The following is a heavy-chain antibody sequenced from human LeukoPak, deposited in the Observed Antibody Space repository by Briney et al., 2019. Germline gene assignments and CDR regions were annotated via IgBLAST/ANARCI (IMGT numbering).Heavy chain of an antibody. D-gene: IGHD4-17*01. CDR2: IYYSGST. J-gene: IGHJ4*02. CDR1: GGSISSYY. V-gene: IGHV4-59*12. CDR3: ASSSTVTTTPGLDY. Sequence: SETLSLTCTVSGGSISSYYWSWIRQPPGKGLEWIGYIYYSGSTNYNPSLKSRVTISVDTSKNQFSLKLSSVTAADTAVYYCASSSTVTTTPGLDYWGQGTLVTVSS.